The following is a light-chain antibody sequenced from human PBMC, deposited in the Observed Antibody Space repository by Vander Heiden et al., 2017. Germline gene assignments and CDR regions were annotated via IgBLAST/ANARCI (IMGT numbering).Light chain of an antibody. CDR2: EVS. J-gene: IGLJ1*01. CDR1: SSAVGGYNY. CDR3: SSYTSSSTLGV. Sequence: QSALTQPASVSGSPGQSITISCPGTSSAVGGYNYVPWYPQPPGKAPKLMIYEVSNRPSGVSNRFSGSKSGNTASLTISGLQAEDEADYYCSSYTSSSTLGVFGTGTKVTVL. V-gene: IGLV2-14*01.